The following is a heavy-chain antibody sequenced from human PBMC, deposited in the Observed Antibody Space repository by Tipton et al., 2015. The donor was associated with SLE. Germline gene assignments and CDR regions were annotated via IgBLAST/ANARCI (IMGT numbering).Heavy chain of an antibody. CDR2: IYYSVAT. D-gene: IGHD3-10*01. J-gene: IGHJ4*02. Sequence: TLSLTCTVSGGSISSSGLSWGSIRQHPGKGLEWIGSIYYSVATHYNSSLTSRVTISADTSKNQFSLRLTSVTAADTAVYYCAKSASGAMFEDWGQGTLVTVSA. CDR3: AKSASGAMFED. CDR1: GGSISSSGLS. V-gene: IGHV4-39*01.